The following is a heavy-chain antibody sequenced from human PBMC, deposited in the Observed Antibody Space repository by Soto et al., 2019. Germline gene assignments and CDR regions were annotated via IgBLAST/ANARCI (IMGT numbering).Heavy chain of an antibody. Sequence: ASVKVSCKASGYTFTRNAIHWVRQAPGQRLEWMGWISAYNGNTNYAQKLQGRVTMTTDTSTSTAYMELRSLRSDDTAVYYCASSFTSSQWRYGMDVWGQGTTVTVSS. V-gene: IGHV1-18*01. CDR3: ASSFTSSQWRYGMDV. CDR1: GYTFTRNA. J-gene: IGHJ6*02. D-gene: IGHD2-2*01. CDR2: ISAYNGNT.